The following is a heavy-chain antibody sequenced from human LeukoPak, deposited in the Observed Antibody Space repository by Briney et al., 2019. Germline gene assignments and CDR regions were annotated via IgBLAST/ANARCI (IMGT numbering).Heavy chain of an antibody. CDR3: ARPTIFGVVTETVDL. J-gene: IGHJ2*01. D-gene: IGHD3-3*01. V-gene: IGHV4-39*07. Sequence: PSETLSLTFTVSGDSITNTIYFWGWLRQPPGKGPEWIASIYFTGRPFYNPSLKSRVTISVDRSKNQFSLKLSSVTAADTAVYYCARPTIFGVVTETVDLWGRGTLVTVSS. CDR1: GDSITNTIYF. CDR2: IYFTGRP.